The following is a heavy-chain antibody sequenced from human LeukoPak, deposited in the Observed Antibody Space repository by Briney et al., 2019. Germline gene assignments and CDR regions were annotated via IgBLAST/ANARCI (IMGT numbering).Heavy chain of an antibody. CDR2: ISYDGSNK. Sequence: GGSLRLSCAASGFTFSSYGMHWVRQAPGKGLEWVAVISYDGSNKYYADSVKGRFTISRDNSKNTLYPQMNSLRAEDTAVYYCAKDGGMDVWGQGTTVTVSS. CDR3: AKDGGMDV. V-gene: IGHV3-30*18. CDR1: GFTFSSYG. J-gene: IGHJ6*02.